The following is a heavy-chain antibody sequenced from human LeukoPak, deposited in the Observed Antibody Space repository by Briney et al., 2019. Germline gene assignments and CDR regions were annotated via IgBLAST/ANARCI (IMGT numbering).Heavy chain of an antibody. CDR1: GGSFSGYY. CDR3: ARVYSSGWTRAGNKRHLAY. V-gene: IGHV4-34*01. Sequence: PSETLSLTCAVYGGSFSGYYWSELRQPPGKGLEWIGESNHSGSTNYNPSLKSRGTISVDTSKNQFSLKLPSVTPACTSVYDFARVYSSGWTRAGNKRHLAYWGQGTLVTVSS. J-gene: IGHJ4*02. CDR2: SNHSGST. D-gene: IGHD6-19*01.